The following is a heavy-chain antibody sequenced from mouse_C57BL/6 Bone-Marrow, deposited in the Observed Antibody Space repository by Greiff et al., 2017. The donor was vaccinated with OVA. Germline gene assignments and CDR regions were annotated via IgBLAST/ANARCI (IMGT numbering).Heavy chain of an antibody. V-gene: IGHV10-3*01. CDR1: GFTFNTYA. CDR3: GAWFAY. J-gene: IGHJ3*01. Sequence: VESGGGLVPPKGSLKLSCAASGFTFNTYAMHWVRQAPGTGLEWVARIRSKSSNYATYYADSVKDRVSISNNDSQSRLYLQTNNLKTEDIAMYDCGAWFAYWGQGTLVTVSA. CDR2: IRSKSSNYAT.